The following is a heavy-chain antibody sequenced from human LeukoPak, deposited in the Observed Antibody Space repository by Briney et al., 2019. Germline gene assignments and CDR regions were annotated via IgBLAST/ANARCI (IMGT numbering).Heavy chain of an antibody. D-gene: IGHD5-12*01. CDR3: ARSGYPYYFDY. CDR2: ISSSSSYI. Sequence: GGSLRLSCAASGFTFSGESMNWVRQAPGKGLEWVSSISSSSSYIYYADSVRGRFTISRDNAKNSLYLQMNSLRAEDTAVYYCARSGYPYYFDYWGQGTLVTVSS. J-gene: IGHJ4*02. V-gene: IGHV3-21*01. CDR1: GFTFSGES.